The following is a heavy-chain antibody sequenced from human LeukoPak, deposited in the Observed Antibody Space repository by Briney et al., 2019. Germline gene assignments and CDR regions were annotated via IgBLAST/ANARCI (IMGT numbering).Heavy chain of an antibody. CDR1: GFTFSDYY. V-gene: IGHV3-11*01. J-gene: IGHJ4*02. CDR2: ISSSGSTI. Sequence: PGGSLRLSCAASGFTFSDYYMSWIRQAPGKGLEWASYISSSGSTIYYADYVKGRFTISRDNAKNSLYLQMNSLRAEDTAVYYCARDGTKAYCGGDCRAHDYWGQGTLVTVSS. CDR3: ARDGTKAYCGGDCRAHDY. D-gene: IGHD2-21*02.